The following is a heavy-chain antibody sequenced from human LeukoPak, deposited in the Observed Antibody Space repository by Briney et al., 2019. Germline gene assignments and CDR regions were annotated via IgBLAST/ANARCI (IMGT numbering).Heavy chain of an antibody. V-gene: IGHV1-18*01. CDR3: ASSRFTMIGRTAFDI. CDR2: ISAYNGNT. J-gene: IGHJ3*02. D-gene: IGHD3-22*01. Sequence: LWASVKVSCKASNYTLTSYGLSWVRQAPRQGREWMGWISAYNGNTNYAQKLQGRVTMTTDTSTSTAYMELRSLRSDDTAVYYCASSRFTMIGRTAFDIWGQGTMVTVSS. CDR1: NYTLTSYG.